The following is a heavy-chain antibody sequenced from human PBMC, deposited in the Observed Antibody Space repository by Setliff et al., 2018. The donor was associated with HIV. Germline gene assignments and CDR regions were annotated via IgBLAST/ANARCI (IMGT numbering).Heavy chain of an antibody. V-gene: IGHV1-8*01. D-gene: IGHD3-16*01. CDR1: GYSFTKYE. J-gene: IGHJ3*01. CDR2: VSPSIGNS. Sequence: ASVKVSCKASGYSFTKYEINWVRQATGQGLEWLGWVSPSIGNSDFAQKFKGRISLTTDTSIRTAYMESRGLKSDDTAVYFCARGGEETNKITGALDVWGQGSLVTVSS. CDR3: ARGGEETNKITGALDV.